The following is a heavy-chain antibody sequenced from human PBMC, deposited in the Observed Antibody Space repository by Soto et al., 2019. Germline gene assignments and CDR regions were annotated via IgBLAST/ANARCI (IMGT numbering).Heavy chain of an antibody. V-gene: IGHV5-51*01. CDR2: IYPGDSDT. Sequence: PGESQKISCRGSGYSFTSYGIGWVRQMPGKGLEWMGIIYPGDSDTRYSPSFQGQVTISADKSISTAYLQWSSLKASDTAMYYCARHVGLGYCSGGSCYDYYYYGMDVWGQGTTVTVSS. J-gene: IGHJ6*02. D-gene: IGHD2-15*01. CDR1: GYSFTSYG. CDR3: ARHVGLGYCSGGSCYDYYYYGMDV.